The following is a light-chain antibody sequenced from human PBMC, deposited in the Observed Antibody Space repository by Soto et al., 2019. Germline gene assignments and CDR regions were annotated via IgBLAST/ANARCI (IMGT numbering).Light chain of an antibody. CDR2: AAS. Sequence: DIRITQSPSSLSVSVGDGVTITCRASETINNYLNWYQQKPGRAPKLLIHAASTLQSGVPSRFSGSGSGTDFTLTISSLQPEDFATYSCQQSYTTPWTFGLGTKVDI. V-gene: IGKV1-39*01. CDR3: QQSYTTPWT. J-gene: IGKJ1*01. CDR1: ETINNY.